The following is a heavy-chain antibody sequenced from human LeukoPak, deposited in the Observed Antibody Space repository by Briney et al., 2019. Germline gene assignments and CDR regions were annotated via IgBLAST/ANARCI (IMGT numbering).Heavy chain of an antibody. CDR1: GGSISSYY. CDR2: IYTSGST. CDR3: ARCYYDSSGYFDY. J-gene: IGHJ4*02. D-gene: IGHD3-22*01. Sequence: SETLSLTYTVSGGSISSYYWSWIRQPPGKGLEWIGYIYTSGSTNYNPSLKSRVTISVDTSKNQFSLKLSSVTAADTAVYYCARCYYDSSGYFDYWGQGTLVTASS. V-gene: IGHV4-4*09.